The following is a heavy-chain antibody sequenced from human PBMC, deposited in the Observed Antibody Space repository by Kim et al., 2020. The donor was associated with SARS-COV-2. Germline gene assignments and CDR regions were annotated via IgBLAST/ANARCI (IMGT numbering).Heavy chain of an antibody. CDR1: GGSFSGYY. Sequence: SETLSLTCAVYGGSFSGYYWSWIRQPPGKGLEWIGEINHSGSTNYNPSLKSRVTISVDTSKNQFSLKLSSVTAADTAVYYCARVLGATQRRNYYYMDVWGKGTTVTVSS. V-gene: IGHV4-34*01. CDR2: INHSGST. D-gene: IGHD1-26*01. J-gene: IGHJ6*03. CDR3: ARVLGATQRRNYYYMDV.